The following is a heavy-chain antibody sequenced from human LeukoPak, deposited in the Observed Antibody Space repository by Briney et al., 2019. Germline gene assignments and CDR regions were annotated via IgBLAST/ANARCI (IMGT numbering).Heavy chain of an antibody. CDR2: INSDGSST. CDR1: GFTFRSYG. CDR3: ARLYSSSLGLDY. J-gene: IGHJ4*02. Sequence: PGGSLRLSCAASGFTFRSYGMHWVRQAPGKGLVWVSRINSDGSSTTYADSVKGRFTISRDNAKNTLYLQMNSLRAEDTAVYYCARLYSSSLGLDYWGQGILVTVSS. V-gene: IGHV3-74*01. D-gene: IGHD6-6*01.